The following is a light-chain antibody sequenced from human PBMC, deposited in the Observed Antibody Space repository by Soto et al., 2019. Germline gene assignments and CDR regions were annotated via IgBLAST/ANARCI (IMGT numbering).Light chain of an antibody. CDR2: DVS. J-gene: IGLJ2*01. CDR3: SSYTSSSTLGV. CDR1: SSDVGGYNY. Sequence: QSALTQPASVSGSPGQSITISCTGTSSDVGGYNYVSWYQQHPGKDPKLMIYDVSNRPSGVSNRFSGYKSGNTASLTISGLQAEDEGDYYCSSYTSSSTLGVFGGGTKVTVL. V-gene: IGLV2-14*01.